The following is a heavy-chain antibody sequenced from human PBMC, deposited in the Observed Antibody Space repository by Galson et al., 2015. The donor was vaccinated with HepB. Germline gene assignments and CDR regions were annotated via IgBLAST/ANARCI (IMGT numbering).Heavy chain of an antibody. V-gene: IGHV3-30-3*01. CDR1: GFTFSSYA. J-gene: IGHJ4*02. D-gene: IGHD4-17*01. CDR3: ARAHGDYLRFDY. Sequence: SLRLSCAASGFTFSSYAMHWVRQAPGKGLEWVAVISYDGSNKYYADSVKGRFTISRDNSKNTLYLQMNSLRAEDTAVYYCARAHGDYLRFDYWGQGTLVTVSS. CDR2: ISYDGSNK.